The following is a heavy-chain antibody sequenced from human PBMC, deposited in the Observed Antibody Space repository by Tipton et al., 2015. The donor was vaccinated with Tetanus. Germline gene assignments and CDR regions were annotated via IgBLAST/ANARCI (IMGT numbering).Heavy chain of an antibody. D-gene: IGHD2-2*02. V-gene: IGHV4-61*01. CDR2: IDYSGST. CDR1: GDSVRSGSYY. Sequence: LSLTCTVSGDSVRSGSYYWSWIRQPPGKELEWIGYIDYSGSTNYNPSLKSRLIISADTSKNQFSLRLSSVTAADTAVYYCASYNIPYYSDYWGRGTLVTVSS. J-gene: IGHJ4*02. CDR3: ASYNIPYYSDY.